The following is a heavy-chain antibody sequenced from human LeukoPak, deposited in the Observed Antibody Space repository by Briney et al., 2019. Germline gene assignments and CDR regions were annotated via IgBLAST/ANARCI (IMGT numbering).Heavy chain of an antibody. Sequence: SETLSLTCTVSGGSISSYYWSWIRQPPGKVLEGIGYIYYSGSTNYNPSLKSRVTISVDTSKNQFSLKLSSVTAADTAVYYCARHDYGDYFDYWGQGTLVTVSS. D-gene: IGHD4-17*01. CDR3: ARHDYGDYFDY. CDR1: GGSISSYY. V-gene: IGHV4-59*08. CDR2: IYYSGST. J-gene: IGHJ4*02.